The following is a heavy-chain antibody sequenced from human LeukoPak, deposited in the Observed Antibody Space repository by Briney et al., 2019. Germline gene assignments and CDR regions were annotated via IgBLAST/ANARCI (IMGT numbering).Heavy chain of an antibody. CDR2: INPNSGGT. V-gene: IGHV1-2*02. CDR3: ARAKYNSGWYGAFDI. Sequence: ASVKVSCKASGGTFTGYYMHWVRQAPGQGLEWMGWINPNSGGTNYAQKFQGRVTMTEDTSTDTAYMELSSLRFEDTAVYYCARAKYNSGWYGAFDIWGQGTMVTVSS. J-gene: IGHJ3*02. CDR1: GGTFTGYY. D-gene: IGHD6-19*01.